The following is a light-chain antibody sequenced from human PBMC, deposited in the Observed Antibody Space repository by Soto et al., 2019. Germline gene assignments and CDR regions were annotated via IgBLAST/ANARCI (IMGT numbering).Light chain of an antibody. CDR2: RDT. CDR3: QSYDNSMNGYV. V-gene: IGLV1-40*01. J-gene: IGLJ1*01. Sequence: QSVLTQPPSGSGAPGERVTISCTGSSSNIGASYDVHWYQQFPGAAPKPLIYRDTHRPSGIPNRFSGSKSGTTASLAISGLQPGDEADYYCQSYDNSMNGYVFGTGTKVTVL. CDR1: SSNIGASYD.